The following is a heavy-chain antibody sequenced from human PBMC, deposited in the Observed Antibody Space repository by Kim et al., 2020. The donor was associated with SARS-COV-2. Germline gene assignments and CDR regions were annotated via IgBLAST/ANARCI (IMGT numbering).Heavy chain of an antibody. D-gene: IGHD6-13*01. CDR1: GYTFTSYA. Sequence: ASVKVSCKASGYTFTSYAMHWVRQAPGQRLEWMGWINAGNGNTKYSQKFQGRVTITRDTSASTAYMELSSLRSEDTAVYYCAMAQQLVYYYYYGMDVWGQGTTVTVSS. V-gene: IGHV1-3*01. CDR3: AMAQQLVYYYYYGMDV. J-gene: IGHJ6*02. CDR2: INAGNGNT.